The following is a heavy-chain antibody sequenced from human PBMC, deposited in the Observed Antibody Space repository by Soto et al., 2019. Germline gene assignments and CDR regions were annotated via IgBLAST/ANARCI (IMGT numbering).Heavy chain of an antibody. V-gene: IGHV3-30*18. CDR3: ANGAVAGPFYFDY. D-gene: IGHD6-19*01. J-gene: IGHJ4*02. CDR1: GFTFSSYS. CDR2: ISYDGSNK. Sequence: GGSLRLSCVASGFTFSSYSMNWVRQAPGKGLEWVAVISYDGSNKYYADSVKGRFTISRDNSKNTLYLQMNSLRAEDTAVYYCANGAVAGPFYFDYWGQGTLVTVSS.